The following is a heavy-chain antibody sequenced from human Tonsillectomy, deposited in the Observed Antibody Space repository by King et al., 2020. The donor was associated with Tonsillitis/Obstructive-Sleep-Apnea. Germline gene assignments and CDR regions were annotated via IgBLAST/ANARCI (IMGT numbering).Heavy chain of an antibody. CDR1: GGSISSSSYY. CDR3: ARQGYCTNGVCPIWFDP. CDR2: IYYSGNT. D-gene: IGHD2-8*01. J-gene: IGHJ5*02. Sequence: QLQESGPGLVKPSETLSLTCTVSGGSISSSSYYWGWIRQPPGKGLEWFGSIYYSGNTYYNPSLKSRVTISVDTSKNQFSLKLSSVTAADTAVYYCARQGYCTNGVCPIWFDPWGQGTLVTVSS. V-gene: IGHV4-39*01.